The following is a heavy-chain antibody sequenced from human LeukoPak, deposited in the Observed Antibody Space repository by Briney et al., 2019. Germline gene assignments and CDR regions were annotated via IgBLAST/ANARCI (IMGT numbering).Heavy chain of an antibody. Sequence: PGGSLRLSCAASGFTFSSYTMNWVRQAPGKGLEWVSSISSTSYIYYADSVKGRFTISRDNAKNSLYLQMNSLRAEDTAVYYCASSGWNEDYFDYWGQGTLVTVSS. J-gene: IGHJ4*02. CDR3: ASSGWNEDYFDY. V-gene: IGHV3-21*01. D-gene: IGHD6-19*01. CDR2: ISSTSYI. CDR1: GFTFSSYT.